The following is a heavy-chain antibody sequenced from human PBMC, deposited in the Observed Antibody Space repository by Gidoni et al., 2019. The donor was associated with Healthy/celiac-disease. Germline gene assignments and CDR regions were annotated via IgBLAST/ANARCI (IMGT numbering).Heavy chain of an antibody. CDR3: ARVSVGATTFDY. D-gene: IGHD1-26*01. CDR2: ISSSSSYT. V-gene: IGHV3-11*05. Sequence: QVQLVESGGGLVKPGGSLRLSCAASGFHFSDYYMSWIRQAPRKGLGWVSYISSSSSYTNYADSVKGRFTISRDNAKNSLYLQMNSLRAEDTAVYYCARVSVGATTFDYWGQGTLVTVSS. J-gene: IGHJ4*02. CDR1: GFHFSDYY.